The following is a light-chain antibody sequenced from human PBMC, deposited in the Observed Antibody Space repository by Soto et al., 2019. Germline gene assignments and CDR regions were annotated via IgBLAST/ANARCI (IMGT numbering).Light chain of an antibody. CDR3: QQYGGVPYT. CDR1: ESISRDY. Sequence: EIVMTQSPATLSLSPGQRATLSCRASESISRDYLALYQQGLGQAPRLPIYGASSGATGIPDRFSGSGSGTDFTLTISRLEPEDFAIYYCQQYGGVPYTFGQGTKVDI. CDR2: GAS. J-gene: IGKJ2*01. V-gene: IGKV3-20*01.